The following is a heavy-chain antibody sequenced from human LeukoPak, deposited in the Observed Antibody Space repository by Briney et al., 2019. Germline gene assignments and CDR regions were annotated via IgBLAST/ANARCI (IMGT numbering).Heavy chain of an antibody. J-gene: IGHJ6*02. CDR2: IIPILGIA. D-gene: IGHD6-6*01. CDR3: ASNIWEYSSSSSGMDV. CDR1: GGTFSSYA. V-gene: IGHV1-69*04. Sequence: SVKVSCKASGGTFSSYAISWVRQAPGQGLEWMGRIIPILGIANYAQKFQGRVTITADKSTSTAYMELSSLRSEDTAVYYCASNIWEYSSSSSGMDVWGQGTTVAVSS.